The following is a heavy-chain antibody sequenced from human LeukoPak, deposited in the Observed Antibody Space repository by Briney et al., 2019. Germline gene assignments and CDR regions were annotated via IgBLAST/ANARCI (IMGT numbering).Heavy chain of an antibody. J-gene: IGHJ3*02. Sequence: GGSLRLSCAASGFTFSSYSMNWVRQAPGKGLEWVSSISSSSSSYIYYADSVKGRFTISRDNAKNSLYLQMNSLRAEDTAVYYCARTPSGVLRYFDWLLYGAFDIWGQGTMVTVSS. D-gene: IGHD3-9*01. CDR2: ISSSSSSYI. CDR3: ARTPSGVLRYFDWLLYGAFDI. CDR1: GFTFSSYS. V-gene: IGHV3-21*01.